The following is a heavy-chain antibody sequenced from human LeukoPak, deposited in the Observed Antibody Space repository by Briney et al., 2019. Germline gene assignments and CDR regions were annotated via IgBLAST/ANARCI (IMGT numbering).Heavy chain of an antibody. CDR1: GFTFSSHA. Sequence: PGGSLRLSCAASGFTFSSHAMSWVRQAPGKGLEWVSAISGSGGGTYYADSVKGRFTISRDNSKNTLYLQINSLRAEDTAVYYCAKHLDYSSGWYYFDYWGQGTLVTVSS. V-gene: IGHV3-23*01. CDR2: ISGSGGGT. CDR3: AKHLDYSSGWYYFDY. D-gene: IGHD6-19*01. J-gene: IGHJ4*02.